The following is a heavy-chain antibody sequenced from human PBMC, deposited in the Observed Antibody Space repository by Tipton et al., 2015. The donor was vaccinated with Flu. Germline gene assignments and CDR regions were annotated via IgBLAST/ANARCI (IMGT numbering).Heavy chain of an antibody. J-gene: IGHJ3*02. CDR1: GFTFDDYA. CDR2: ISWNSGSI. Sequence: SLRLSCAASGFTFDDYAMHWVRQAPGKGLEWVSGISWNSGSIGYADPVKGRFTISRDNAKNSLYLQMNSLRAEDMALYYCAKDIGIAVAGTGAFDIWGQGTMVTVSS. CDR3: AKDIGIAVAGTGAFDI. D-gene: IGHD6-19*01. V-gene: IGHV3-9*03.